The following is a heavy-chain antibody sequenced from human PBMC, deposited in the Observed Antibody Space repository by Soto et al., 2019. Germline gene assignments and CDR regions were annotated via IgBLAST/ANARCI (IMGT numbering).Heavy chain of an antibody. J-gene: IGHJ4*02. V-gene: IGHV4-31*03. CDR2: IYYSGST. Sequence: QVQLQESGPGLVKPSQTLSLTCTVSGGSISSGGYYWSWIRQHPGKGLEWIGYIYYSGSTYYNPSLKSRVTISVDTYKNQFSLKLSAVTAADTAVYYCARSGVYDILTDYGFFDYWGQGTLVTVSS. CDR1: GGSISSGGYY. D-gene: IGHD3-9*01. CDR3: ARSGVYDILTDYGFFDY.